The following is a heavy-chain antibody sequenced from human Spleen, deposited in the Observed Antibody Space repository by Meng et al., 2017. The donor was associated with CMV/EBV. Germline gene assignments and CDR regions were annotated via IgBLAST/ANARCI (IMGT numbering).Heavy chain of an antibody. Sequence: GSLSLTCTVSGGSIRNYFWSWIRQSPGKGLEWIGYIYDSGSTKYNPSLKSRVTISVDTFKDQFSLKLSSVTAADTAVYYCARGGVTGDVWGQGTTVTVSS. D-gene: IGHD2-21*02. CDR3: ARGGVTGDV. J-gene: IGHJ6*02. V-gene: IGHV4-59*01. CDR2: IYDSGST. CDR1: GGSIRNYF.